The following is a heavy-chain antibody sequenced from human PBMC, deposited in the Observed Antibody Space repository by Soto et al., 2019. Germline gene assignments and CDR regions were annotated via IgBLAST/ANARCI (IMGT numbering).Heavy chain of an antibody. V-gene: IGHV3-30*18. CDR2: ISSDGSNK. CDR3: AKGNLLSKWYQIGDY. Sequence: QVQLVESGGGVVQPGRSLRLSCVASGFTFSYYGMNWVRQAPGKGLEWVSVISSDGSNKFYADSVKGRFSISRDNSKNTLYLQMNSLRAEDTAVYYCAKGNLLSKWYQIGDYWGQGTLVTVSS. J-gene: IGHJ4*02. D-gene: IGHD2-15*01. CDR1: GFTFSYYG.